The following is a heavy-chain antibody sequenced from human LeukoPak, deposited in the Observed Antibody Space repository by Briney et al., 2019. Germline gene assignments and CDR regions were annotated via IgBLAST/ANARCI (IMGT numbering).Heavy chain of an antibody. CDR3: ARDSSSWYPNWFDP. CDR2: IYYSGSS. D-gene: IGHD6-13*01. V-gene: IGHV4-39*07. Sequence: TSETLSLTCTVSGGSISSSSYYWGWIRQPPGKGLEWIGSIYYSGSSYYNPSLKSRVTISVDTSKNQFSLRLSAVTAAGTAVYYCARDSSSWYPNWFDPWGQGTLVTVSS. CDR1: GGSISSSSYY. J-gene: IGHJ5*02.